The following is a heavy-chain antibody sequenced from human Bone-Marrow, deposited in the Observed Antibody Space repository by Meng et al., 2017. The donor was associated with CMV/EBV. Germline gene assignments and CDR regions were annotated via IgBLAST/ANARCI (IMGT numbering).Heavy chain of an antibody. J-gene: IGHJ6*02. Sequence: SVKVSCKASGGTFSSYAISWVRQAPGRGLEWMGGIIPILGIANYAQKFQGRVTITADKSTSTAYMELSSLRSEDTAVYYCARDIVRWVDSSSWTWYYYGMDVWGQGTTVTVSS. V-gene: IGHV1-69*10. CDR3: ARDIVRWVDSSSWTWYYYGMDV. CDR1: GGTFSSYA. CDR2: IIPILGIA. D-gene: IGHD6-13*01.